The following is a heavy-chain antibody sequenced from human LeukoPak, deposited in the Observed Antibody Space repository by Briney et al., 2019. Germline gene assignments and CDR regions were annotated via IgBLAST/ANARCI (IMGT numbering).Heavy chain of an antibody. D-gene: IGHD1-14*01. Sequence: PSETLSLTCTVSGYSVSSGYYRDWIRQAPGKGLEWIGSIYRSRNTYYNPSLKSRVTISVDTSKNQFSLRLSSVTAADTAVYYCAREDLGGICYFDLWGRGTLVTVSS. CDR1: GYSVSSGYY. CDR3: AREDLGGICYFDL. V-gene: IGHV4-38-2*02. J-gene: IGHJ2*01. CDR2: IYRSRNT.